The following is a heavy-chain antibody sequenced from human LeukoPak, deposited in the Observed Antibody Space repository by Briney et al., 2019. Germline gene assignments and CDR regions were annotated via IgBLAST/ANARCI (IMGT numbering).Heavy chain of an antibody. J-gene: IGHJ4*02. CDR2: INPNSGDT. V-gene: IGHV1-2*02. CDR3: ARDLSIAAPGTDFDY. D-gene: IGHD6-13*01. Sequence: ASVKVSCKASGYTLTGYYLHWVRQAPRQGLEWMGWINPNSGDTNFAQKFQGRVTMTRDTSISTAYMELSRLTSDDTAVYYCARDLSIAAPGTDFDYWGQGTLVTVSS. CDR1: GYTLTGYY.